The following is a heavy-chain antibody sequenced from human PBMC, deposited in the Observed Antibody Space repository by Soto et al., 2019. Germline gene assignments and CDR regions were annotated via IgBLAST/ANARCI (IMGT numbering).Heavy chain of an antibody. D-gene: IGHD3-10*01. CDR3: VRGEEPSTMVMYFDY. Sequence: GSGPTLVNPTQTLTLTCSFSGFSLTTLGMSVSWVRQPPGKALEWLALINWEDDKYYSPSLKTRLTISKDTSKNRVLLTMTNLDPVDTATYXCVRGEEPSTMVMYFDYWGQGTLVTVSS. J-gene: IGHJ4*02. CDR2: INWEDDK. V-gene: IGHV2-70*20. CDR1: GFSLTTLGMS.